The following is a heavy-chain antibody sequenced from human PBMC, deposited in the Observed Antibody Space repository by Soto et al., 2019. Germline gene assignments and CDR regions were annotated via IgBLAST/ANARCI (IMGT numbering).Heavy chain of an antibody. CDR3: ARHRWGDIVVVPAAMGATYNWFDP. V-gene: IGHV4-39*01. Sequence: SETLSLTCTVSGGSISSSSYYWGWIRQPPGKGLEWIGSIYYSGSTYYNPSLKSRVTISVDTAKNQFSLKLSSVTAAETAVYYCARHRWGDIVVVPAAMGATYNWFDPWGQGTLVTVSS. CDR2: IYYSGST. D-gene: IGHD2-2*01. J-gene: IGHJ5*02. CDR1: GGSISSSSYY.